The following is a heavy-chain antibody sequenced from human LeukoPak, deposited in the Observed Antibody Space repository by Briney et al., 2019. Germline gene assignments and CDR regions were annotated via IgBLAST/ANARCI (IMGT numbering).Heavy chain of an antibody. CDR1: GYTFTSYY. CDR2: INPNSGGT. D-gene: IGHD2-2*01. Sequence: GASVKVSCKASGYTFTSYYMHWVRQAPGQGLEWMGWINPNSGGTNYAQKFQGRVTMTRDTSISTAYMELSRLRSDDTAVYYCARGPPIVVVPAAIGGWSYYFDYWGQGTLVTVSS. J-gene: IGHJ4*02. V-gene: IGHV1-2*02. CDR3: ARGPPIVVVPAAIGGWSYYFDY.